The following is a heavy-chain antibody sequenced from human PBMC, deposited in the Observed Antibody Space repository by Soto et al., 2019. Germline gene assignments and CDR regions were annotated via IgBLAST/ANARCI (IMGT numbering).Heavy chain of an antibody. Sequence: SETLSLTCAVSGDSVSNENYYWSWIRQSPGKGLEWIGYIYYSGTTNYNSYLKSRLTLSVDTSKNQFSLKLSSVTAADTAVYYCASTHIVVVTDAFDIWGQGAMVTVSS. J-gene: IGHJ3*02. D-gene: IGHD2-21*02. CDR3: ASTHIVVVTDAFDI. CDR1: GDSVSNENYY. V-gene: IGHV4-61*01. CDR2: IYYSGTT.